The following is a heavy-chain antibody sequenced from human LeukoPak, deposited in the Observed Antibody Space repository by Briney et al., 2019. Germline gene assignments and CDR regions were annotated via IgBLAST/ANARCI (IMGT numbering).Heavy chain of an antibody. V-gene: IGHV3-74*01. CDR3: VRGVGRTCDY. J-gene: IGHJ4*02. CDR1: GFTFSNYW. D-gene: IGHD1-26*01. CDR2: ISNDGSST. Sequence: GGSLRLSCAASGFTFSNYWMHWVRQSPGKGLVCVARISNDGSSTGYADSVKGRFTISGDNAKNSLYLQMNSLRGEDTAVYYCVRGVGRTCDYWGQGTLVTVSS.